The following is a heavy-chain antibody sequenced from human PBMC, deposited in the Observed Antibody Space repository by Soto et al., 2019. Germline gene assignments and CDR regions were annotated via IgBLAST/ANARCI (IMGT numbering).Heavy chain of an antibody. D-gene: IGHD5-12*01. J-gene: IGHJ4*02. V-gene: IGHV4-30-2*01. CDR2: IDHSGST. Sequence: SDTLSLTCAVSGGSISSGGYSWSWIRQPPGKGLEWIGYIDHSGSTYYNPSLKSRVTISVDRSKNQFSLKLSSVTAADTAVYYCAAGGGLPRYYWGQGTLVTVSS. CDR3: AAGGGLPRYY. CDR1: GGSISSGGYS.